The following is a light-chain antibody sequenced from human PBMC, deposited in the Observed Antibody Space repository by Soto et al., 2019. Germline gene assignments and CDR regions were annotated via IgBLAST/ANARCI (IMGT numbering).Light chain of an antibody. V-gene: IGKV3-15*01. CDR3: QQYNSWPPLT. Sequence: EIVMTQSPATLSVSPGERATLSCRASQSVSSNLAWYQQKPGQAPRLLIYGASTRATGIPARFSGSGSGPEFPLTISSLQSEDLAVYYCQQYNSWPPLTFGGGTKVEIK. J-gene: IGKJ4*01. CDR1: QSVSSN. CDR2: GAS.